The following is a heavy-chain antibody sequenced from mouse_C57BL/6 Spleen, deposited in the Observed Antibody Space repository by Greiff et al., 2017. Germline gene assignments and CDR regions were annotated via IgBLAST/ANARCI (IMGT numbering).Heavy chain of an antibody. CDR1: GYTFTSYW. V-gene: IGHV1-64*01. CDR3: ARGRIYDYDGGFAY. J-gene: IGHJ3*01. D-gene: IGHD2-4*01. CDR2: IHPNSGST. Sequence: QVQLQQPGAELVKPGASVKLSCKASGYTFTSYWMHWVKQRPGQGLEWIGMIHPNSGSTNYNEKFKSKATLTVDKSSSTAYMQLSSLTSEDSAVYYCARGRIYDYDGGFAYWGQGTLVTVSA.